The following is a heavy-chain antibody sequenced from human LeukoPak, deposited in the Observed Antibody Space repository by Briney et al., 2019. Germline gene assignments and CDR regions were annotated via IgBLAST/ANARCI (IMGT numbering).Heavy chain of an antibody. CDR3: ARDLRSSGYYAFDY. Sequence: GGSLRLSCAASGFTFSSYSMNWIRQAPGKGLEWVSSISSSSSYIYYADSVKGRFTISRDNAKNSLYLQMNSLRAEDTAVYYCARDLRSSGYYAFDYWGQGTLVTVSS. J-gene: IGHJ4*02. D-gene: IGHD3-22*01. CDR2: ISSSSSYI. CDR1: GFTFSSYS. V-gene: IGHV3-21*01.